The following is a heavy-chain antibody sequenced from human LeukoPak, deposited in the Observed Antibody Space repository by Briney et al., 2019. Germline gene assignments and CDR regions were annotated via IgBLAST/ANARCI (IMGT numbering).Heavy chain of an antibody. CDR3: ARDSGYCSSTSCYNWFDP. CDR1: GGSISSGSYY. V-gene: IGHV4-61*02. Sequence: SETLSLTCTVSGGSISSGSYYWSWIRQPAGKGLEWIGRIYTSGSTNYNPSLKSRVTISVDTSKNQFSLKLSSVTAADTAVYYCARDSGYCSSTSCYNWFDPWGQGTLVTVSS. CDR2: IYTSGST. J-gene: IGHJ5*02. D-gene: IGHD2-2*03.